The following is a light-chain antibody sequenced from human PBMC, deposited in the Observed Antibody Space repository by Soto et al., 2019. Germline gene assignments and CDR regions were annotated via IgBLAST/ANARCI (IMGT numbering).Light chain of an antibody. CDR1: QSVRSN. CDR2: DAS. J-gene: IGKJ4*01. CDR3: QQYNNWPPIT. Sequence: EIVMTQFPATLSVSPGERATLSCRASQSVRSNLVWYQQKPGQAPRLLIHDASTRATGVPARFSGSGSGTEFTLTISSLQPEDSAIYYRQQYNNWPPITFGGGTKVEIK. V-gene: IGKV3-15*01.